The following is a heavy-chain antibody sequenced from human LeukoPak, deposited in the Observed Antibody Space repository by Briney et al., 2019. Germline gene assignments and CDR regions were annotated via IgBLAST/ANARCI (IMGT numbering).Heavy chain of an antibody. V-gene: IGHV1-69*05. Sequence: ASVKVSCKASGGTFSSYAISWVRQAPGQGLEWMGGIIPIFGTANYAQKFQGRVTITTDESTSPAYMELSSLRSEDTTVYYCARPSIAAALDYWGQGTLVIVSS. CDR1: GGTFSSYA. CDR2: IIPIFGTA. D-gene: IGHD6-13*01. CDR3: ARPSIAAALDY. J-gene: IGHJ4*02.